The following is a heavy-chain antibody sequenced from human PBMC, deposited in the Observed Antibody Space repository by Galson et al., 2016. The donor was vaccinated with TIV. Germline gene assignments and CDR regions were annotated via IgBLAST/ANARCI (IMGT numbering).Heavy chain of an antibody. J-gene: IGHJ4*02. CDR1: GYTFSNYW. CDR3: ARPAWEYSGDEEASDY. V-gene: IGHV5-51*01. D-gene: IGHD5-12*01. Sequence: QSGAEVKKPGESLKISCKVSGYTFSNYWIGWVRQMPGKGLEWMGIIYPDDSDTRYGPSFQGQVTISVDKSISTAYLQWSSLKASDSGTYYCARPAWEYSGDEEASDYWGQGTLVIVSS. CDR2: IYPDDSDT.